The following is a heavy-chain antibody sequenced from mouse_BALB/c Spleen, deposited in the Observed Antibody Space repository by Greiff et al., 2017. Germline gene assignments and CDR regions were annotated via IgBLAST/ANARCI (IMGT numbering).Heavy chain of an antibody. CDR2: IDPANGNT. CDR3: ARGWNPDY. Sequence: VQLKQSGAELVKPGASVKLSCTASGFNIKDTYMHWVKQRPEQGLEWIGRIDPANGNTKYDPKFQGKATITADTSSNTAYLQLSSLTSEDTAVYYCARGWNPDYWGQGTTLTVSS. J-gene: IGHJ2*01. D-gene: IGHD1-1*02. CDR1: GFNIKDTY. V-gene: IGHV14-3*02.